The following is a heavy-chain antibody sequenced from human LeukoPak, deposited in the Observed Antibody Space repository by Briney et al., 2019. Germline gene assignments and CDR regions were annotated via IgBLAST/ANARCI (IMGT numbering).Heavy chain of an antibody. CDR1: GFSFTDYY. CDR3: AKEVFTGSGAAFDI. D-gene: IGHD3-10*01. Sequence: GGSPRLSCAASGFSFTDYYMGWIRQAPGQGLEWLSSISESGGRIFYRDSVKGRFTSSRDNAKKSVFLQMNSLRVEDTAVYYCAKEVFTGSGAAFDIWGPGTMVTVSS. J-gene: IGHJ3*02. V-gene: IGHV3-11*04. CDR2: ISESGGRI.